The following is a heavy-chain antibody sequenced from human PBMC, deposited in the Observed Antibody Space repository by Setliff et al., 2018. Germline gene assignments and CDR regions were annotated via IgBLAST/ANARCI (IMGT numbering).Heavy chain of an antibody. CDR2: IYYSGST. Sequence: PSETLSLTCTVSGGSISSSSYYWGWIRQPPGKGLEWIGSIYYSGSTYYNPSLKSRVTISVDTSKNQFSLKLSSGTAADTAVYYCASCLAARRGGWFDPWGQGTLVTVSS. D-gene: IGHD6-6*01. J-gene: IGHJ5*02. CDR1: GGSISSSSYY. CDR3: ASCLAARRGGWFDP. V-gene: IGHV4-39*01.